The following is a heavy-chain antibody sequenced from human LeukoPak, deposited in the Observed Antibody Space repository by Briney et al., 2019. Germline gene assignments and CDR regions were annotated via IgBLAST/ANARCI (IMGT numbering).Heavy chain of an antibody. J-gene: IGHJ4*02. V-gene: IGHV3-23*01. D-gene: IGHD5-12*01. CDR2: ISGRGDKT. CDR1: GLTLRGNA. CDR3: ARDGDSGYDLYY. Sequence: GQSLTLAWAAPGLTLRGNAMRWDRQAPGKVLEWVSAISGRGDKTYYADSVKGRFTICRHSYTHPPYLKMSSLRAEDTAIYYCARDGDSGYDLYYWGQGTLVTVS.